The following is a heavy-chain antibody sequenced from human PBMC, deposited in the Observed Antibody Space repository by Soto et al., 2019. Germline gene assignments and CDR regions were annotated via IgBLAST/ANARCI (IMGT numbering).Heavy chain of an antibody. CDR2: INHSGST. CDR3: ARARQDLITIFGVAPDY. V-gene: IGHV4-34*01. CDR1: GGSVSGYY. D-gene: IGHD3-3*01. Sequence: SETLSLTCAVYGGSVSGYYWGGIRQHPGKGLEWIGEINHSGSTNYNPSLKSRVTISVDTSKNQFSLKLSSVTAADTAVYYCARARQDLITIFGVAPDYWGQGTLVTVSS. J-gene: IGHJ4*02.